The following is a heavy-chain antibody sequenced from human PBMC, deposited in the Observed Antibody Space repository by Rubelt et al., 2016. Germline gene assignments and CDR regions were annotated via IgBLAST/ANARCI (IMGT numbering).Heavy chain of an antibody. CDR1: GGSISSSSYY. D-gene: IGHD5-24*01. J-gene: IGHJ4*02. Sequence: QLQLQESGPGLVKPSETLSLTCTVSGGSISSSSYYWGWIRQPPGKGLEWIGSIYYSGGTYYNPSLNSRVSLAVDTSKNRYSRTRGSVTSAATAVYYCAMEGWLQVRRMDYWGQGTLVTGS. CDR3: AMEGWLQVRRMDY. V-gene: IGHV4-39*07. CDR2: IYYSGGT.